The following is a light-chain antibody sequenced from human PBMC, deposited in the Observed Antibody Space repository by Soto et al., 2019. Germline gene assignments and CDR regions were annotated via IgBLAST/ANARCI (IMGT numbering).Light chain of an antibody. CDR3: GTWDSNLNAGV. V-gene: IGLV1-51*01. CDR2: DNN. CDR1: SSNIGNNY. J-gene: IGLJ3*02. Sequence: QSVLTQPPSVSAAPGQKVTISCSGSSSNIGNNYVSWYQQFPGTAPKLLIYDNNKRPSGIPDRFSGSKSGTSATLGITGLQTGDEADYYCGTWDSNLNAGVFGGGTQLTVL.